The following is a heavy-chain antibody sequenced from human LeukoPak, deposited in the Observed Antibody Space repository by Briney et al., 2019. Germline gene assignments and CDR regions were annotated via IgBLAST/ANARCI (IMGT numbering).Heavy chain of an antibody. V-gene: IGHV3-23*01. D-gene: IGHD3-10*01. CDR2: VSDSGDAT. Sequence: GGSLRLSCAASGFTFRSYAMSWVRQPPGKGLEWVSAVSDSGDATRYADSVKGRFTISRDNSKNTLYLQMNSLRAEDTAVYYCARVIRHLYGSGFPSHYGMDVWGQGTTVTVSS. CDR3: ARVIRHLYGSGFPSHYGMDV. J-gene: IGHJ6*02. CDR1: GFTFRSYA.